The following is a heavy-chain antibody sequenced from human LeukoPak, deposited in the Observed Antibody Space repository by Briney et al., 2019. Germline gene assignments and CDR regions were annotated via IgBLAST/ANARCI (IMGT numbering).Heavy chain of an antibody. CDR1: GFTFGDYA. Sequence: PGGSLRLSCTASGFTFGDYAMSWVRQAPGKGREWVGFIRSKAYGGTTEYAASVKGRFTISRDDSKSIAYLQMNSLKTEDTAVYYCTRVIRYCSSSTSCYSGDYWGQGTLVTVSS. CDR2: IRSKAYGGTT. V-gene: IGHV3-49*04. CDR3: TRVIRYCSSSTSCYSGDY. D-gene: IGHD2-2*01. J-gene: IGHJ4*02.